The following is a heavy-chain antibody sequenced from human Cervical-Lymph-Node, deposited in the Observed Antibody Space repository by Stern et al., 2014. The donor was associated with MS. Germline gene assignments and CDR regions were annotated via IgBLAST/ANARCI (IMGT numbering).Heavy chain of an antibody. D-gene: IGHD4-17*01. CDR1: GGSFSSGGGY. CDR2: IHNSGST. J-gene: IGHJ4*02. CDR3: ARHSSVFEYGDYSLDS. V-gene: IGHV4-31*03. Sequence: QVQLQESGPGLVKPSQTLTLTCTVSGGSFSSGGGYWSWIRQHPGKGLEWIGCIHNSGSTSSNPSLRGRLTMSLDPSTNQLSLMLSPVTAADTAVYYCARHSSVFEYGDYSLDSWGQGTLVTVSS.